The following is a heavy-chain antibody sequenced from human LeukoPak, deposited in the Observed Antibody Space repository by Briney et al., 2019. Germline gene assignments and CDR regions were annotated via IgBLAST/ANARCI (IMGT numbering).Heavy chain of an antibody. CDR1: GGSISSGSDY. J-gene: IGHJ4*02. Sequence: SETLSLTCTVSGGSISSGSDYWPWIRQPAGKGLEWIGRIYTNGGTDYNPSLKSRFTISLDTSKNQFSLKLSSVTATDTAVYYCARERLGYCNGAYCPFDNWGQGTLVTVPS. V-gene: IGHV4-61*02. CDR3: ARERLGYCNGAYCPFDN. D-gene: IGHD2-15*01. CDR2: IYTNGGT.